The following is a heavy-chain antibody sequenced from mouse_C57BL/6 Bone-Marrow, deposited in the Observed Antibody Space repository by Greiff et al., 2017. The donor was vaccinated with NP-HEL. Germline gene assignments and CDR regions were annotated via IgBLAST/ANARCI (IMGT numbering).Heavy chain of an antibody. CDR2: IYPGSGST. CDR1: GYTFTSYW. Sequence: QVQLQQPGAELVKPGASVKMSCKASGYTFTSYWITWVKQRPGQGLEWIGDIYPGSGSTNYNEKFKSKATLTVDTSSSTAYMQLSRLTSEDSAVYYCAKAFHCYGSRDYWGQGTTLTVSS. V-gene: IGHV1-55*01. D-gene: IGHD1-1*01. J-gene: IGHJ2*01. CDR3: AKAFHCYGSRDY.